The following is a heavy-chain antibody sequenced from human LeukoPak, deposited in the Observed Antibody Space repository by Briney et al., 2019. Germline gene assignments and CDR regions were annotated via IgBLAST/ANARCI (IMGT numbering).Heavy chain of an antibody. J-gene: IGHJ4*02. D-gene: IGHD2-2*02. Sequence: PGRSLRLSCAASGFTFSSYAMHWVRQAPGKGLEWVAVISYDGSNKYYADSVKGRFTISRDNSKNTLYLQMNSLRAEDTAVYYCAREGCSSTSCYSPIRSPLDYWGQGTLVTVSS. CDR3: AREGCSSTSCYSPIRSPLDY. CDR1: GFTFSSYA. CDR2: ISYDGSNK. V-gene: IGHV3-30*04.